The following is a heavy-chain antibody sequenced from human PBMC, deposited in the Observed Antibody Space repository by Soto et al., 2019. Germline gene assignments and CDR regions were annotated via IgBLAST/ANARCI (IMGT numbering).Heavy chain of an antibody. D-gene: IGHD2-2*01. CDR2: IIPIPGTA. CDR1: GGTFGSYA. Sequence: ASVKVSCKASGGTFGSYAISWVRQAPGQGLEWMGGIIPIPGTANYAQKFQGRVTIAADESTSTAYMELSSLRSEDTAVYYCARSQGSSTSLEIYYYYYYGMGVWGQGTTVTVSS. CDR3: ARSQGSSTSLEIYYYYYYGMGV. V-gene: IGHV1-69*13. J-gene: IGHJ6*02.